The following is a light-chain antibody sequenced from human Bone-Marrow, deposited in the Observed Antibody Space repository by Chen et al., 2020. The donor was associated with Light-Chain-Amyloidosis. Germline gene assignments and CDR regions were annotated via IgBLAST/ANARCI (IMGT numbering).Light chain of an antibody. CDR2: DDS. CDR3: QVWDRSSGRPV. CDR1: NIGATS. J-gene: IGLJ3*02. V-gene: IGLV3-21*02. Sequence: SYVLTQPSSVSVAPGQTATIACGGNNIGATSLHWYQQTPGQAPLLVVYDDSDRPSGIPERLSGSNSGNTATLTSSRVEAGDEADYYCQVWDRSSGRPVFGGGTKLPVL.